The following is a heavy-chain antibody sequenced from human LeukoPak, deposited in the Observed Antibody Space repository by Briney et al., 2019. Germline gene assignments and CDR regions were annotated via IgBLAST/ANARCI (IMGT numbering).Heavy chain of an antibody. CDR3: AKTRNGYTTEYLQH. D-gene: IGHD5-24*01. V-gene: IGHV3-23*01. Sequence: GGSLRLSCAASGFTFSSFAMTWVRQAPGKGLEWVSTLTGSGDNTYYADSVKGRFTISRDNSKNTLYLQMNNLRAEDTAIYYCAKTRNGYTTEYLQHWGQGTLVTVSS. CDR2: LTGSGDNT. CDR1: GFTFSSFA. J-gene: IGHJ1*01.